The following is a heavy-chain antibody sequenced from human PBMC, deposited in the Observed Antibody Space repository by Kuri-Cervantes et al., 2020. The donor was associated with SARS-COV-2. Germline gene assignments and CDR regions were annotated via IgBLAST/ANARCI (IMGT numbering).Heavy chain of an antibody. V-gene: IGHV3-9*01. CDR2: IGWNSGSI. D-gene: IGHD3-10*01. J-gene: IGHJ5*01. CDR1: GFTFDDYA. Sequence: GGSLRLTCAASGFTFDDYAMHWVRQAPGKGLEWVSGIGWNSGSIGYADSVKGRFTISRDNSKNTLYLQMNSLRAEDTAVYYCAKDMISRLLWFGESPYNWFDSWGQGTLVTVSS. CDR3: AKDMISRLLWFGESPYNWFDS.